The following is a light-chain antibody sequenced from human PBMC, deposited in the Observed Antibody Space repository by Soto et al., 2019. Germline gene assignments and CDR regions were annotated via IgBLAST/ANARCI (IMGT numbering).Light chain of an antibody. J-gene: IGKJ5*01. CDR1: QGIYSA. V-gene: IGKV1-13*02. Sequence: AIQLTQSPSSLSASLGDRVSITCRASQGIYSALAWYQQKPGKAPKLLIYDASTLASGVPSTFSGSGSGSECTLTINSLQPEDFATYYCQQFSSNPPPFGQGTRLDIK. CDR2: DAS. CDR3: QQFSSNPPP.